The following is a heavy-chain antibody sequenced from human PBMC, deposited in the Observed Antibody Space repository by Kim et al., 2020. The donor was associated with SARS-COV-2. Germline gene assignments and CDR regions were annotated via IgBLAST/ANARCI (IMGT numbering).Heavy chain of an antibody. V-gene: IGHV3-11*01. D-gene: IGHD6-19*01. CDR3: VRGPALPRKRLGYSSGWLPDS. J-gene: IGHJ4*02. CDR1: GFTFSDPY. Sequence: GGSLRLSCAASGFTFSDPYMSWIRQAPGKGLGQYSYITSTGNSIYYSDSVKGRFIISRDNAKNSLSLQMSSLRAQDTAVYYCVRGPALPRKRLGYSSGWLPDSWGQRTQVSVSS. CDR2: ITSTGNSI.